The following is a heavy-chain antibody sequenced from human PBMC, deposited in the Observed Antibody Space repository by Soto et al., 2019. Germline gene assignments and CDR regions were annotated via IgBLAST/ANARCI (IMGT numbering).Heavy chain of an antibody. V-gene: IGHV4-34*01. CDR1: GGSFSGYY. CDR2: INHSGST. J-gene: IGHJ4*02. CDR3: ARRYCSDSYCSYFDY. D-gene: IGHD2-15*01. Sequence: SEALSLTCAVYGGSFSGYYWSWIRQPPGKGLEWIGEINHSGSTSYNPSLNSRVTTSVDTSKSQFSLRLSSVTAADTAIYYCARRYCSDSYCSYFDYWGRGTLVTVSS.